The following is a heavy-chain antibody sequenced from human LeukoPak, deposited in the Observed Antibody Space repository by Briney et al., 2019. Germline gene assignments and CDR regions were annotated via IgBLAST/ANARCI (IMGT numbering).Heavy chain of an antibody. CDR3: ARVPHYHYYNMDV. CDR1: GASLSSYY. Sequence: PSETLSLTCTVSGASLSSYYWTWIRQPPGKGLEGMGYIYYSRSTNYKPSLKSRVTISVDTSKNQFSLKLNSVTAADTAVYYCARVPHYHYYNMDVWGKGTTVTVSS. CDR2: IYYSRST. V-gene: IGHV4-59*01. J-gene: IGHJ6*03.